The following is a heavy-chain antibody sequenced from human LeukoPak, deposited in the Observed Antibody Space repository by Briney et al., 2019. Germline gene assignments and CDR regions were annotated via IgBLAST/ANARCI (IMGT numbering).Heavy chain of an antibody. D-gene: IGHD6-6*01. Sequence: SVKVPCKASGDTFSSYAISWVRQAPGQGLEWMGRIIPIFGTANYAQKFQGRVTITTDESTSTAYMELSSLRSEDTAVYYCARQAEYSTSSLLGYWGQGTLVTVSS. CDR2: IIPIFGTA. V-gene: IGHV1-69*05. J-gene: IGHJ4*02. CDR3: ARQAEYSTSSLLGY. CDR1: GDTFSSYA.